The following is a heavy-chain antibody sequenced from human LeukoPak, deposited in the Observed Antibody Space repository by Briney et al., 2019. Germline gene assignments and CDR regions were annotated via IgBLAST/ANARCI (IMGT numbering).Heavy chain of an antibody. CDR3: ARHDPVAGRGSHFDY. CDR2: IYYSGST. Sequence: SETLSLTCTVSGGSISSSSYYWGWIRQPPGKGLEWIGSIYYSGSTYYNPSLKSRVTISVDTSKNQFSLKLSSVTAADTAVYYCARHDPVAGRGSHFDYWGQGTLVTVSS. J-gene: IGHJ4*02. CDR1: GGSISSSSYY. D-gene: IGHD6-19*01. V-gene: IGHV4-39*01.